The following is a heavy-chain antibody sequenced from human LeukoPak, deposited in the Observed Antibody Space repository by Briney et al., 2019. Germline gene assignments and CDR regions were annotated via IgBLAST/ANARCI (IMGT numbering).Heavy chain of an antibody. Sequence: GESLKISCKGSGYSFTNYWIGWVRQMPGKGLQWMGIIYPGDSDTRYSPSFQGQVTISADKSISTAYLQWSSLKASDTAMYYCARANMVATGGFDYWGQGTLVTVSS. CDR2: IYPGDSDT. D-gene: IGHD5-12*01. CDR1: GYSFTNYW. V-gene: IGHV5-51*01. J-gene: IGHJ4*02. CDR3: ARANMVATGGFDY.